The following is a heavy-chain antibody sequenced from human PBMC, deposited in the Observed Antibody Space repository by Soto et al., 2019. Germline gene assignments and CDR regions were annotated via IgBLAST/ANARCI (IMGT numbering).Heavy chain of an antibody. CDR1: GYSFTSLD. CDR2: MQPSTGRT. D-gene: IGHD1-26*01. J-gene: IGHJ4*02. CDR3: ARGVSAGVDY. V-gene: IGHV1-8*01. Sequence: SVKVTCKSSGYSFTSLDINWVRQTAGQGLEWMGWMQPSTGRTGYAQKFQGRVTMTRDTSINTAYMELTTLTSDDTAFYYCARGVSAGVDYWGQGTLVTVSS.